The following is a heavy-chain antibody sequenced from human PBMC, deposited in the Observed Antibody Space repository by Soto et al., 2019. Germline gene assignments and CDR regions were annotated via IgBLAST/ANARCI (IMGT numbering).Heavy chain of an antibody. CDR1: GFTFSSYA. CDR2: ISYDGSNK. CDR3: ARHLPRIAAAGNGIFDY. D-gene: IGHD6-13*01. V-gene: IGHV3-30-3*01. J-gene: IGHJ4*02. Sequence: GGSLRLSCAASGFTFSSYAMHWVRQAPGKGLEWVAVISYDGSNKYYADSVKGRFTISRDNSKNTLYLQMNSLRAEDTAVYYCARHLPRIAAAGNGIFDYWGQGTLVTVSP.